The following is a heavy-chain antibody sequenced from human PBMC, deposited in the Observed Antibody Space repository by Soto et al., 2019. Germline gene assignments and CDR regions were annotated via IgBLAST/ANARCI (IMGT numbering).Heavy chain of an antibody. V-gene: IGHV1-69*02. J-gene: IGHJ4*02. CDR3: AMEYCSSTSCYRDY. CDR2: IIPILGIA. D-gene: IGHD2-2*02. Sequence: QVQLVQSGAEVKKPGSSVKVSCKASGGTFSSYTISWVRQAPGQGLEWMGRIIPILGIANYAQKFQGRVTITADKSTSTAYMGLSSLRSEDTSLYYCAMEYCSSTSCYRDYWCQGTLVTVSS. CDR1: GGTFSSYT.